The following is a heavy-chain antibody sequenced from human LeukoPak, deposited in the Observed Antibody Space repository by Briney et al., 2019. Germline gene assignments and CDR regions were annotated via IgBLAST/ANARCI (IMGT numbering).Heavy chain of an antibody. D-gene: IGHD3-16*02. J-gene: IGHJ6*03. CDR3: AKDGVILAPGVYWYMDV. CDR1: GFVFSDYG. CDR2: IRNDGAKT. Sequence: GGSLRLSCAASGFVFSDYGMHWVRQAPGKGLEWVAFIRNDGAKTYYADSAKGRFTISRDNSRNTLYLQMNSLTAEDTAVFYCAKDGVILAPGVYWYMDVWGRGTTVTVSS. V-gene: IGHV3-30*02.